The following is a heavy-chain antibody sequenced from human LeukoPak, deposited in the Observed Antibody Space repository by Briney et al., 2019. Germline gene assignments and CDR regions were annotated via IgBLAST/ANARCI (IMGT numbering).Heavy chain of an antibody. Sequence: GASVKVSCKASGYTFTSYGISWVRQAPGQGLEWMGWISAYNGNTSYAQKLQGRVTMTTDTSTSTAYMELRSLRSDDTAVYYCARSSVPVRSPNPKYFQHWGQGTLVTVSS. J-gene: IGHJ1*01. CDR1: GYTFTSYG. CDR2: ISAYNGNT. CDR3: ARSSVPVRSPNPKYFQH. D-gene: IGHD1-14*01. V-gene: IGHV1-18*01.